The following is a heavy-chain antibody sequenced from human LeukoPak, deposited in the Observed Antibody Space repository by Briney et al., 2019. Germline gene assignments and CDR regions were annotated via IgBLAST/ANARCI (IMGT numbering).Heavy chain of an antibody. J-gene: IGHJ6*02. CDR3: AKSETHGMDV. Sequence: GGSLRLSCAASGFTFSRYGIHWVRQAPGKGLEWVAFIRYDESNKFYADSVKGRFTISRDNSKNTVYLQMNTLRTEDTAVYYCAKSETHGMDVWGQGTTVTVSS. CDR2: IRYDESNK. CDR1: GFTFSRYG. V-gene: IGHV3-30*02.